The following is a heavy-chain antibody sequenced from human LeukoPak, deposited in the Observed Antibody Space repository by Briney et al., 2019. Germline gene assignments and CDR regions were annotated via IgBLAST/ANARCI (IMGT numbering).Heavy chain of an antibody. Sequence: ASVKVSCKASGHTFTGYYMHWVRQAPGQGLEWMGWINPNSGGTNYAQKFQGRVTMTRDTSISTAYMELSRLRSDDTAVYYCARPVYYYGSGSTLFDYWGQGTLVTVSS. J-gene: IGHJ4*02. CDR2: INPNSGGT. CDR3: ARPVYYYGSGSTLFDY. D-gene: IGHD3-10*01. V-gene: IGHV1-2*02. CDR1: GHTFTGYY.